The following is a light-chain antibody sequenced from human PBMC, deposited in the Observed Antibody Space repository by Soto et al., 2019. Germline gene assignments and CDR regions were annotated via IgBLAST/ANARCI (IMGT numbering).Light chain of an antibody. J-gene: IGKJ2*01. CDR2: DAS. CDR1: QDISNY. CDR3: QQYDNPPYT. Sequence: DIQMTQSPSSLSASVGDRVTITCQASQDISNYLNWYQQKPGKAPKPLIYDASNLETGVPSRFSGSGSGTDFTFTISSLQPEDIATYYCQQYDNPPYTFGQGTKLEIK. V-gene: IGKV1-33*01.